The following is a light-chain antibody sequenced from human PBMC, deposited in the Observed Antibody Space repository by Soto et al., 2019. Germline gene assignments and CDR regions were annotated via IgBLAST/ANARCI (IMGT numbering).Light chain of an antibody. Sequence: DVVLTQSPLSLPVTLGQSASISCRSSQSLRHSEGKTYLNWIQQRPGHSPRRRIYEVSKRDSGVPDTYIGMGSGTDFTLEITSVEADDVGLSYCMQGTHWPPWTFGQGTRLE. CDR2: EVS. J-gene: IGKJ1*01. V-gene: IGKV2-30*02. CDR1: QSLRHSEGKTY. CDR3: MQGTHWPPWT.